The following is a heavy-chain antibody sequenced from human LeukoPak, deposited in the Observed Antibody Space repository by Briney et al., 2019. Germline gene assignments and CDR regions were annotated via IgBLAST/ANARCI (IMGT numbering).Heavy chain of an antibody. Sequence: PSETLSLTCTVSGGSISSYYWSWIRQPAGKGLEWIGHIYTSGSTNSNPSPKSRVTMSVDTSKNQFSLNLSSVTAADTAVYYCAVGVSGTYFDYWGQGTLVTVSS. V-gene: IGHV4-4*07. CDR3: AVGVSGTYFDY. CDR1: GGSISSYY. J-gene: IGHJ4*02. CDR2: IYTSGST. D-gene: IGHD6-19*01.